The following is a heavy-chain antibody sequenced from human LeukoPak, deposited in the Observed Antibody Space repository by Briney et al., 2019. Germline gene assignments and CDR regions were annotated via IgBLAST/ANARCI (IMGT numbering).Heavy chain of an antibody. CDR1: GGSISSSSYY. D-gene: IGHD6-6*01. Sequence: SETLSLTCTVSGGSISSSSYYWGWIRQPPGKGLEWIGSIYYSGSTYYNPSLKSRVTISVDTSKNQFSLKLSSVTAADTAVYYCASYSSSRSAFDIWGQGTVVTVSS. V-gene: IGHV4-39*07. CDR2: IYYSGST. J-gene: IGHJ3*02. CDR3: ASYSSSRSAFDI.